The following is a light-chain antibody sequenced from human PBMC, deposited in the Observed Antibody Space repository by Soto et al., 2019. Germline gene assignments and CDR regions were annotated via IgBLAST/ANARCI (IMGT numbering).Light chain of an antibody. CDR2: EAS. CDR1: QSIDTH. J-gene: IGKJ1*01. Sequence: DIRMTQSPSSLSASVGDRVTITCRASQSIDTHLNWYQQQPGKAPNALIYEASNLQSGVPSRFSGRGSGTDFNLTISSLQPDDSATYYCLQSYSPPYTFGQWTKVEIK. CDR3: LQSYSPPYT. V-gene: IGKV1-39*01.